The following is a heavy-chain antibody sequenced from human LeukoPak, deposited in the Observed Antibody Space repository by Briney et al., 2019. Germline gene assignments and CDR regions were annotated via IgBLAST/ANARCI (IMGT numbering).Heavy chain of an antibody. D-gene: IGHD3-22*01. Sequence: ASVKVSCKASGYTFTSYYIHWMRQAPGQGLEWMGVIDPSGGSRSFAQKFQGRVTMTRDTSTSTVYMELSSLRSEDTAVYYCARHRDFDSTGYYYPLFDYWGQGTLVTVSP. V-gene: IGHV1-46*01. CDR3: ARHRDFDSTGYYYPLFDY. CDR1: GYTFTSYY. CDR2: IDPSGGSR. J-gene: IGHJ4*02.